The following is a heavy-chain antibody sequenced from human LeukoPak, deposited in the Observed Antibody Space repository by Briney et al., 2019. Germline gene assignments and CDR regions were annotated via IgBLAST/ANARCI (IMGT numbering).Heavy chain of an antibody. CDR1: EFSFSSYA. CDR3: AGGQGWHFDL. Sequence: GGSLRLSCAASEFSFSSYAMHWVRQAPGKGLEWVADIRQDGSEEHYVASVKGRFTISRDSTSLFLQMNSLRAENTAVYYCAGGQGWHFDLWGRGTLITVSS. J-gene: IGHJ2*01. CDR2: IRQDGSEE. D-gene: IGHD2-15*01. V-gene: IGHV3-7*01.